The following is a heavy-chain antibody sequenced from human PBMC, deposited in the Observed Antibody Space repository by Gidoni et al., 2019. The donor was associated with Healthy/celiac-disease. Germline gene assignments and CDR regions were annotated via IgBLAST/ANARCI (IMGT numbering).Heavy chain of an antibody. J-gene: IGHJ5*02. Sequence: QLQLQESGPGLVKPSETLSLTCTVPGGSISSSSYYWGWIRQPPGKGLEWIGSIYYSGSTYYNPSLKSRVTISVDTSKNQFSLKLSSVTAADTAVYYCARHIPRITIFGAPKGDNWFDPWGQGTLVTVSS. D-gene: IGHD3-3*01. CDR1: GGSISSSSYY. CDR2: IYYSGST. CDR3: ARHIPRITIFGAPKGDNWFDP. V-gene: IGHV4-39*01.